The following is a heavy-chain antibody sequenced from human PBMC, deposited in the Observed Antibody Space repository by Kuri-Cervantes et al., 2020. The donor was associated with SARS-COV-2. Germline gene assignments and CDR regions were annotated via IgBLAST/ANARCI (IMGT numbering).Heavy chain of an antibody. CDR2: IYYSGST. D-gene: IGHD7-27*01. CDR1: GGSISSYY. Sequence: GSLRLSCTVSGGSISSYYWSWIRQPPGKGLEWIGYIYYSGSTNYNPSLKGRVTISVDTSKNQFSLKLGSVTAADTAVYYCARKSNWAAFFDYWGQGTLVTVSS. V-gene: IGHV4-59*01. J-gene: IGHJ4*02. CDR3: ARKSNWAAFFDY.